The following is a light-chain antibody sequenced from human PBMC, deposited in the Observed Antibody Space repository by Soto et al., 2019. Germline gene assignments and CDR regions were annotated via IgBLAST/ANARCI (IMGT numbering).Light chain of an antibody. CDR3: QQYSNWPPIT. V-gene: IGKV3D-20*02. J-gene: IGKJ5*01. CDR2: DAS. CDR1: QTVRNNY. Sequence: VLTQAPGTLSLSPGERATLSCRASQTVRNNYLAWYQQKPGQAPRLLIYDASSRATGIPDRFSGGGSGTDFTLTISRLEPEDFAVYYCQQYSNWPPITFGQGTRLEI.